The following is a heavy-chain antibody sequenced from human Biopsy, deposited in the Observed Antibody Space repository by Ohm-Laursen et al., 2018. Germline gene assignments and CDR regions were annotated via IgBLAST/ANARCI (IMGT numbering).Heavy chain of an antibody. CDR3: ARWYGDLFYYYNGMDV. CDR1: GFTFTSYW. V-gene: IGHV3-7*01. Sequence: GSLRLSCTASGFTFTSYWMSWVRQVPGKGLEWVANIKQDGREKYYVDSVKGRFTISRDNAKNSLYLQMNSLRAEDTAVYYCARWYGDLFYYYNGMDVWGQGTTVTVSS. CDR2: IKQDGREK. D-gene: IGHD3-10*01. J-gene: IGHJ6*02.